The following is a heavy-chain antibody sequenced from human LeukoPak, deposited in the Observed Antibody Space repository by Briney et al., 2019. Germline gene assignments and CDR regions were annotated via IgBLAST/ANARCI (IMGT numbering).Heavy chain of an antibody. Sequence: GGSLRLSCAASGFTFSSYEMNWVRQAPGKGLEWVSYISSSGSTIYYADSVKGRFTISRDNSKNTLYLQMNSLRAEDTAVYYCAKDGLLWFGELPSVWYFDYWGQGTLVTVSS. J-gene: IGHJ4*02. V-gene: IGHV3-48*03. D-gene: IGHD3-10*01. CDR3: AKDGLLWFGELPSVWYFDY. CDR2: ISSSGSTI. CDR1: GFTFSSYE.